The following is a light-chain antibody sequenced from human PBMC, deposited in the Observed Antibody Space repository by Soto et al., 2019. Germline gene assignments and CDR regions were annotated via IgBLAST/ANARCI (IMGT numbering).Light chain of an antibody. J-gene: IGLJ1*01. CDR2: GDN. V-gene: IGLV1-40*01. CDR3: QSYDISLHNYV. Sequence: SVLTQPPSVSGAPGQRVSISCTGSTSNIGAPYDVHWYQHLPGTASKLLIYGDNNRPSGVPDRFSGPKSGTSASLAITRLQAEDEADYYCQSYDISLHNYVFGTGTKVTVL. CDR1: TSNIGAPYD.